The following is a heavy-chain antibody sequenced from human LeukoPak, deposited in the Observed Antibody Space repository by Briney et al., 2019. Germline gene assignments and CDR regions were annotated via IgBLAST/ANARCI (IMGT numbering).Heavy chain of an antibody. CDR2: ISNSGSTI. CDR1: GFTFSSYE. V-gene: IGHV3-48*03. CDR3: ARDRRAHN. J-gene: IGHJ4*02. Sequence: GGSLRLSCAASGFTFSSYEINWVRQAPGKGLEWVSYISNSGSTIYYADSVKGRFTVSRDDAKNSLYLQMNSLRAEDTAVYYCARDRRAHNWGQGTLVTVSS.